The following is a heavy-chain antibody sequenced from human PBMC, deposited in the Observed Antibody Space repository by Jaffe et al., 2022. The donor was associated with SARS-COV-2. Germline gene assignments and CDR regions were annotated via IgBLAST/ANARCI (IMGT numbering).Heavy chain of an antibody. CDR1: GFTFSSYS. CDR3: ARDSGKGAAVHYYYYYYGMDV. V-gene: IGHV3-21*01. J-gene: IGHJ6*02. Sequence: EVQLVESGGGLVKPGGSLRLSCAASGFTFSSYSMNWVRQAPGKGLEWVSSISSSSSYIYYADSVKGRFTISRDNAKNSLYLQMNSLRAEDTAVYYCARDSGKGAAVHYYYYYYGMDVWGQGTTVTVSS. D-gene: IGHD6-13*01. CDR2: ISSSSSYI.